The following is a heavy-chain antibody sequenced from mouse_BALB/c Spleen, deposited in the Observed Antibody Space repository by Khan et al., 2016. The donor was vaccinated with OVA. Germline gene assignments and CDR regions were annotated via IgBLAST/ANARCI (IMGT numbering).Heavy chain of an antibody. D-gene: IGHD4-1*01. CDR3: ASHLTGSFAY. Sequence: EVQLVESGGDLVKPGGSLKLSCAASGFTFSSYSMSWVRQTPDKRLEWVATISTGGDYTYYPDNVKGRFILSRDDAKKTLYLQMSSLKSEDTAMYDCASHLTGSFAYWGQGTLVTVSA. CDR1: GFTFSSYS. CDR2: ISTGGDYT. J-gene: IGHJ3*01. V-gene: IGHV5-6*01.